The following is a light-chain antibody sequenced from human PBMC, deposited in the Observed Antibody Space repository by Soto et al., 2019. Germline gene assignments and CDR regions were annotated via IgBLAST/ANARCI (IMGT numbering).Light chain of an antibody. CDR3: SSYTSSSTLWV. Sequence: QSALTQPASVSGSPGQSITISCTGTSSDVGGYNYVSWYQHHPGQAPKLMIYDVSNRPSGVSNRFSGSKSGNTASLTISGLQAEDEADYYCSSYTSSSTLWVFGGGTKLTVL. J-gene: IGLJ3*02. V-gene: IGLV2-14*03. CDR2: DVS. CDR1: SSDVGGYNY.